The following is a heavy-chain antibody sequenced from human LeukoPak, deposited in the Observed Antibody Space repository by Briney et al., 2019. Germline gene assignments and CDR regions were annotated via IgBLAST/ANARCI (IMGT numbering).Heavy chain of an antibody. Sequence: GASVKVSCKASGYTFTSYGISWVRQAPGQGLEWMGWISAYNGNTNYAQKLQGRVIMTTDTSTSTAYMELRSLRSDDTAVYYCAREEDYYGSGSSNPPFDYWGQGTLVTVSS. J-gene: IGHJ4*02. CDR3: AREEDYYGSGSSNPPFDY. D-gene: IGHD3-10*01. V-gene: IGHV1-18*01. CDR1: GYTFTSYG. CDR2: ISAYNGNT.